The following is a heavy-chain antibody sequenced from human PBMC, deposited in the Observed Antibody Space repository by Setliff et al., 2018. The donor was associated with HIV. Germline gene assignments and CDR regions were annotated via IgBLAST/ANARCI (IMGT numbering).Heavy chain of an antibody. J-gene: IGHJ4*02. V-gene: IGHV3-7*01. CDR1: GFTFSSYW. CDR2: INQNGREK. D-gene: IGHD3-22*01. CDR3: AGSRGYFVKAD. Sequence: GGSLRLSCAALGFTFSSYWMSWVRQAPGKGLEWVANINQNGREKYYVDSVKGRFTISRDDAKNSLYLKMNSLRGEDTAVYYCAGSRGYFVKADWGQGTLVTVSS.